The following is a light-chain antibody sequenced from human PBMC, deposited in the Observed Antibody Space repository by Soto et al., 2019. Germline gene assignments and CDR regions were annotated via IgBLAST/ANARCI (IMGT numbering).Light chain of an antibody. V-gene: IGKV3-15*01. J-gene: IGKJ1*01. CDR2: GAS. Sequence: LVMSHSPATRSVSPVGXARLPWRASQSVITNLAWYQQKPGQAPRLLIYGASTRAAIIPARFSGSGSGTEFTLTISSLQSEDFAVYYCQQYNKWPRTFGQGTKVDIK. CDR3: QQYNKWPRT. CDR1: QSVITN.